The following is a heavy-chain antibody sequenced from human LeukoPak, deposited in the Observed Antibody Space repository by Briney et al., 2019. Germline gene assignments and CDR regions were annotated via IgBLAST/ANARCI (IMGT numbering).Heavy chain of an antibody. V-gene: IGHV3-23*01. CDR2: ISGSGGST. D-gene: IGHD3-22*01. CDR3: ARQTALYYDRSGGAFDI. Sequence: TGGSLRLSCAASGFTFSSYGMSWVRQAPGKGLEWVSTISGSGGSTFYADSVKGRFTISRDNSKNTLYLQMNSLRAEDTAVYYCARQTALYYDRSGGAFDIWGQGTMVTVSS. J-gene: IGHJ3*02. CDR1: GFTFSSYG.